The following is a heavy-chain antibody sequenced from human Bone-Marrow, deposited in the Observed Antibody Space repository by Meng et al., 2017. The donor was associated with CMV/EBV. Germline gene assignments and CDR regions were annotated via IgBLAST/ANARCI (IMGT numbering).Heavy chain of an antibody. J-gene: IGHJ3*02. Sequence: GGSLRLSCAASGFTFSSYWMSWVRQAPGKGLEWVANIKQDGSEKYYVDSAKGRFTISRDNAKNSLYLQMNSLRAEDTAVYYCARENWNYGADAFDIWGQGTRVTVSS. CDR2: IKQDGSEK. CDR1: GFTFSSYW. V-gene: IGHV3-7*01. CDR3: ARENWNYGADAFDI. D-gene: IGHD1-7*01.